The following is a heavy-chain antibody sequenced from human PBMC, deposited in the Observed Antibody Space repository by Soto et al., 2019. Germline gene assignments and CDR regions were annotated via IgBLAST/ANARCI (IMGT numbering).Heavy chain of an antibody. Sequence: PGGSLRLSCAASGFTFSSYAMSWVRQAPGKGLEWVSAISGSGGSTYYADSVKGRFTISRDNSKNTLYLQMNSLRAEDTAVYYCAKEGQQWLALFYYYYGMDVWGQGTTVTVSS. D-gene: IGHD6-19*01. CDR3: AKEGQQWLALFYYYYGMDV. J-gene: IGHJ6*02. CDR2: ISGSGGST. V-gene: IGHV3-23*01. CDR1: GFTFSSYA.